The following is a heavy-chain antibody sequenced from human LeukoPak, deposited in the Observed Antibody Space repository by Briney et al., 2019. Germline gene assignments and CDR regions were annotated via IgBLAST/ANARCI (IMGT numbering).Heavy chain of an antibody. D-gene: IGHD2-15*01. CDR2: IRYDGSNK. CDR1: GFIFSNYW. CDR3: AKMQGGGSCY. J-gene: IGHJ4*02. Sequence: GGSLRLSCAASGFIFSNYWMHWVRQAPGKGLEWVAFIRYDGSNKYYADSVKGRFTISRDNSKNTLYLQMNSLRAEDTAVYYCAKMQGGGSCYWGQGTLVTVSS. V-gene: IGHV3-30*02.